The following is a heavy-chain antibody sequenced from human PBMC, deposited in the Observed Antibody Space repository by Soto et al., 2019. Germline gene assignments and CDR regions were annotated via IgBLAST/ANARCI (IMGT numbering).Heavy chain of an antibody. CDR1: GCSMNSYY. CDR2: VYYNGNT. CDR3: ARRGFSSSWYNDY. Sequence: SETLSLTCNVSGCSMNSYYWSWIRQPPGKGLEWIGYVYYNGNTNYSPSLKSRVTISVDTSKNQFSLKLSSVTAADTAVYYCARRGFSSSWYNDYWGHGALVTVSS. D-gene: IGHD6-13*01. V-gene: IGHV4-59*08. J-gene: IGHJ4*01.